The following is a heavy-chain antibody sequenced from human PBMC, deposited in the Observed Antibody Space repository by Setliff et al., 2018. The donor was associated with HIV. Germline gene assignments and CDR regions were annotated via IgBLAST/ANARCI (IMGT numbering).Heavy chain of an antibody. V-gene: IGHV4-61*09. CDR2: IHTSGST. CDR1: GGSINSDSYY. D-gene: IGHD2-21*01. J-gene: IGHJ4*02. CDR3: ARASRWGSIPFDY. Sequence: SETLSLTCTVFGGSINSDSYYWTWTRQPAGKGLEWIGHIHTSGSTNYNPSLKSRVTISVDTSKNQFSMKLRSVTAADTAVYYCARASRWGSIPFDYWGQGTLVTVSS.